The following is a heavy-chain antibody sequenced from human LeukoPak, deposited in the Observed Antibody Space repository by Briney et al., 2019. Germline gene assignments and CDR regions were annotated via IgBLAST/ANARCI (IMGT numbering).Heavy chain of an antibody. Sequence: PGGSLRLSCAASGFTLSSYAMSWVRQAPGKGLEWVSAISGSGGSTYYADSVKGRFTISRDNSKNTLYLQMNSLRAEDTAVYYCAKDSRGVVVTAPIDYWGQGTLVTVSS. D-gene: IGHD2-21*02. CDR2: ISGSGGST. CDR1: GFTLSSYA. J-gene: IGHJ4*02. CDR3: AKDSRGVVVTAPIDY. V-gene: IGHV3-23*01.